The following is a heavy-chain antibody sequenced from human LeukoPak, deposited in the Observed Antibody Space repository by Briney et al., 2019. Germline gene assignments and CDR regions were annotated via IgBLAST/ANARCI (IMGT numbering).Heavy chain of an antibody. CDR3: ARVSAASRRFDY. CDR2: IYYSGST. V-gene: IGHV4-59*01. J-gene: IGHJ4*02. D-gene: IGHD6-25*01. CDR1: GGSISSYY. Sequence: PSETLSLTCTVSGGSISSYYWSWIRQPPGKGLEWIGYIYYSGSTNYNPSLKSRVTISVDTSKNQFSLKLSSVTAADTAVYYCARVSAASRRFDYWGQGTLVTVSS.